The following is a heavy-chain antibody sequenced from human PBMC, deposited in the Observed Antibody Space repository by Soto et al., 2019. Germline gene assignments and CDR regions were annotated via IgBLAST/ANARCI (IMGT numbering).Heavy chain of an antibody. D-gene: IGHD3-22*01. V-gene: IGHV4-31*02. CDR3: ARVLSEYDSYWFDP. Sequence: DLEWIGYIYYSGSTYYNPSLKSRVTISVDTSKNQFSLKLSSVTAADTAVYYCARVLSEYDSYWFDPWGQGTLVTVSS. J-gene: IGHJ5*02. CDR2: IYYSGST.